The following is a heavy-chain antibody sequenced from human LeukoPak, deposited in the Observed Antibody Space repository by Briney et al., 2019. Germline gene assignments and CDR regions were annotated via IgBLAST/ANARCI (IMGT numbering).Heavy chain of an antibody. V-gene: IGHV4-4*07. Sequence: SETLSLTCTVSGGSIRSYYWSWIRQPAGKGLEWIGRVHTTGSTNFNPSLRSRVSMSVDTSKNQFSLKLSSVTAADTAVYYCARQNLTNPDWFDPWGQGTLVTVSS. CDR3: ARQNLTNPDWFDP. CDR1: GGSIRSYY. J-gene: IGHJ5*02. D-gene: IGHD1-14*01. CDR2: VHTTGST.